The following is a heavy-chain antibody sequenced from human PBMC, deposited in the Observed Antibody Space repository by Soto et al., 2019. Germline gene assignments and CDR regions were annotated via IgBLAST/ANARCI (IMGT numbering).Heavy chain of an antibody. CDR1: GGSISSSSYY. V-gene: IGHV4-39*01. Sequence: SETLSLTCTVSGGSISSSSYYWGWIRQPPGKGPEWIGSIYYSGSTYYNPSLKSRVTISVDTSKNQFSLKLSSVTAADTAVYYCARFTYEGYFDYWGQGTLVTVSS. J-gene: IGHJ4*02. CDR3: ARFTYEGYFDY. CDR2: IYYSGST. D-gene: IGHD3-3*01.